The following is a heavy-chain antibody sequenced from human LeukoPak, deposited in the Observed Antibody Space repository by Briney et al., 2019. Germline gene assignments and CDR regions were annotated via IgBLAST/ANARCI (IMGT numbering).Heavy chain of an antibody. V-gene: IGHV1-69*06. J-gene: IGHJ3*02. CDR3: ARDLYRSYYDILTGYSDI. CDR1: GGTFSSHA. CDR2: IIPIFGTA. D-gene: IGHD3-9*01. Sequence: SVKVSCKASGGTFSSHAISWVRQAPGQGLEWMGGIIPIFGTANYAQKFQGRVTITADKSTSTAYMELRSLRSDDTAVYYCARDLYRSYYDILTGYSDIWGQGTMVTVSS.